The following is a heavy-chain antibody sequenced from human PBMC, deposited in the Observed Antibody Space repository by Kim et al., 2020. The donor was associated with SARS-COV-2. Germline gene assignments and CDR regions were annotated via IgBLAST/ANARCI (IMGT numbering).Heavy chain of an antibody. Sequence: NYNPSLKSRVTISVDTSKNQFSLKLSSVTAADTAVYYCARGGTRSPYFDYWGQGTLVTVSS. J-gene: IGHJ4*02. V-gene: IGHV4-59*09. D-gene: IGHD1-26*01. CDR3: ARGGTRSPYFDY.